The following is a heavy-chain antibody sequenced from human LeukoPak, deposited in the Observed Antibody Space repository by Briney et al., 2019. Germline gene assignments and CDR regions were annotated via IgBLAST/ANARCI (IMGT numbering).Heavy chain of an antibody. CDR2: IYYSGST. CDR1: GGSISSSSYY. Sequence: SETLSLTCTVSGGSISSSSYYWGWIRQPPGKGLEWIVSIYYSGSTYYNPSLKSRVTISVDTSKNQFSLKLSSATAADTAVYYCARAPDLDCSSTSCYNWFDPWGQGTLVTVSS. V-gene: IGHV4-39*07. CDR3: ARAPDLDCSSTSCYNWFDP. J-gene: IGHJ5*02. D-gene: IGHD2-2*01.